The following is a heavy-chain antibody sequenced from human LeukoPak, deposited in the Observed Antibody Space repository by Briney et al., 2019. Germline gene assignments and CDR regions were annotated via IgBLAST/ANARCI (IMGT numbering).Heavy chain of an antibody. CDR3: ASGVNCSGGSCYGDDAFDI. J-gene: IGHJ3*02. Sequence: SETMSLTCTVSGGSISSYYWSWIRQPPGKGLEWIGYIYYSGSTNYNPSLKSRVTISVDTSKNQFSLKLSSVTAADTAVYYCASGVNCSGGSCYGDDAFDIWGQGTMVTVSS. D-gene: IGHD2-15*01. CDR1: GGSISSYY. V-gene: IGHV4-59*01. CDR2: IYYSGST.